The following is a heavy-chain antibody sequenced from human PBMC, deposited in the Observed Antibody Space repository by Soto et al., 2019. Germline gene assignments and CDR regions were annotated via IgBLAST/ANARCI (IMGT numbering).Heavy chain of an antibody. J-gene: IGHJ6*02. CDR3: AKDLGPLKLLNYVFYGLDV. CDR2: IESGGTA. V-gene: IGHV3-53*01. CDR1: GFTVSSSY. Sequence: GSLRLSCNASGFTVSSSYMSWVRQAPGMGLEWVAVIESGGTAHYADSVKGRFTISRDNPNNIIYLQLHTLRAEDTAVYYCAKDLGPLKLLNYVFYGLDVWGQGTTVTVSS. D-gene: IGHD2-21*02.